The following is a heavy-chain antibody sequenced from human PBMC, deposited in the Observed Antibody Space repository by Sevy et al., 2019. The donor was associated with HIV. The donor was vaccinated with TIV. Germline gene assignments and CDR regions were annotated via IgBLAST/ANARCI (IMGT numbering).Heavy chain of an antibody. CDR3: ARHTGFMLNS. CDR1: GFPLTGHH. J-gene: IGHJ4*02. V-gene: IGHV1-2*02. D-gene: IGHD3-16*01. Sequence: ASVNVSCKTSGFPLTGHHMHWVRQAPGHGLEWMGWINSKSGGTNYAQQFQGRVIMTRDTSFSTISMDLTGLKSDDTAIYYCARHTGFMLNSWGQGTLITVSS. CDR2: INSKSGGT.